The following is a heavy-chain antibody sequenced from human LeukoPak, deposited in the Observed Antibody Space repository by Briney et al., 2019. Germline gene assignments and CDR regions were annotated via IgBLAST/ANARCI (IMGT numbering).Heavy chain of an antibody. V-gene: IGHV3-7*01. J-gene: IGHJ6*04. CDR2: INEDGSGK. CDR1: AFTIGNYW. CDR3: ARDDGDV. Sequence: GPSLRPSRVPSAFTIGNYWTRWVRQTAGKGLEWLDRINEDGSGKFSVGSVKDRITISRDNTRNSLDLQINSLTVEDTAIYYCARDDGDVWGTGTTVTVSP.